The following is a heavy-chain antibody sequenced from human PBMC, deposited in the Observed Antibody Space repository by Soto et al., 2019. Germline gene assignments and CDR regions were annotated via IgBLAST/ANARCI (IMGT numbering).Heavy chain of an antibody. CDR1: GFTLSSYW. D-gene: IGHD3-9*01. Sequence: GGSLRLSCAASGFTLSSYWMGWVRQAPGKGLEWVANIKQDGSEKYYVDSVKGRFTISRDNAKNSIYLQMDSLRADDTAVYYCVTDAQNSEWLTLGYWGQGTLVTVSS. CDR2: IKQDGSEK. CDR3: VTDAQNSEWLTLGY. J-gene: IGHJ4*02. V-gene: IGHV3-7*01.